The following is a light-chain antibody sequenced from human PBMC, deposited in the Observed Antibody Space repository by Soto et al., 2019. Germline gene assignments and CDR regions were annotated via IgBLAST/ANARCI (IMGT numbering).Light chain of an antibody. J-gene: IGKJ1*01. CDR3: QQYHNWPSWT. CDR1: QSVSFNY. V-gene: IGKV3-20*01. Sequence: EIVLTQSPGTLSLSPGESATLSCRASQSVSFNYLAWYHQKPGQAPRLLIYGASNRATGIPDRFSGSGSGTDFTLTISRLEPEDFAVYHCQQYHNWPSWTFGQGTKV. CDR2: GAS.